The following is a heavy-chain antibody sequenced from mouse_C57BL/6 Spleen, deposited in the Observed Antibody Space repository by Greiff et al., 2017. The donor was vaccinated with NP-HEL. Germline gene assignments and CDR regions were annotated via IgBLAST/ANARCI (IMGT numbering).Heavy chain of an antibody. J-gene: IGHJ4*01. CDR3: AREAMGKNAMDY. Sequence: QVQLKESGAELVRPGTSVKVSCKASGYAFTNYLIEWVKQRPGQGLEWIGVINPGSGGTNYNEKFKGKATLTADKSSSTAYMQLSSLTSEDSAVYFCAREAMGKNAMDYWGQGTSVTVSS. D-gene: IGHD2-3*01. V-gene: IGHV1-54*01. CDR2: INPGSGGT. CDR1: GYAFTNYL.